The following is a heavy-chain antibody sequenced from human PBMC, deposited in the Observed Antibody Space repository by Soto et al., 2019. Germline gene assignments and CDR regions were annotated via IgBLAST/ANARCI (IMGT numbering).Heavy chain of an antibody. J-gene: IGHJ5*02. CDR1: GFTINNYA. CDR2: LSANGYT. V-gene: IGHV3-23*01. CDR3: AKGGIVYFDP. D-gene: IGHD2-15*01. Sequence: EVQLLESGGGLVQPGGSLRLSCAASGFTINNYAVSWVRQAPGKGLEWVSTLSANGYTYYADSVKGRFTISRDSSKNTLSLQMNSLRAEDTAIYYCAKGGIVYFDPWGQGTLVTVSS.